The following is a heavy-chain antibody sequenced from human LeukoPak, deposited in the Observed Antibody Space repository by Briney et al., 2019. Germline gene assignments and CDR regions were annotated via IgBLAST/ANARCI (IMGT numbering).Heavy chain of an antibody. V-gene: IGHV2-70*11. CDR3: ARFLDREYYFDY. Sequence: SGPALVKPTQTLTLTCTFSGFSLSTSGMCVSWIRQPPGKALEWLARIGWDDDKYYSTSLKTRLTISKDTSKNQVVLTMTNMDPVDTATYYCARFLDREYYFDYWGQGTLVTVSS. CDR1: GFSLSTSGMC. D-gene: IGHD3-10*01. J-gene: IGHJ4*02. CDR2: IGWDDDK.